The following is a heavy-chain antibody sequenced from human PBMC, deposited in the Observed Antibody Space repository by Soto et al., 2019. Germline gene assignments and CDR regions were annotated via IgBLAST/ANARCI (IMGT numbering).Heavy chain of an antibody. Sequence: SETLSLTCTVSGGSISSGGYYWSWIRQHPGKGLEWIGYIYYSGSTYYNPSLKSRVTISVDTSKNQFSLKLSSVTAADTAVYYCARVLTNSSSWYGSPYYYYYYMDVWGKGTTVTVSS. CDR3: ARVLTNSSSWYGSPYYYYYYMDV. CDR1: GGSISSGGYY. D-gene: IGHD6-13*01. CDR2: IYYSGST. J-gene: IGHJ6*03. V-gene: IGHV4-31*03.